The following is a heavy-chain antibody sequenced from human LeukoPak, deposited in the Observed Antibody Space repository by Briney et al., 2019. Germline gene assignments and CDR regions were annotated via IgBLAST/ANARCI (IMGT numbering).Heavy chain of an antibody. CDR3: ARVEWELLGFGAFDI. J-gene: IGHJ6*04. D-gene: IGHD1-26*01. Sequence: SETLSLTCTVSGGSISSYYWSWIRQPPGKGLEWIGYIYYSGSTNYNPSLKSRVTISVDTSKNQFSLKLSSVTAADTAVYYCARVEWELLGFGAFDIWGKGTTVTVSS. CDR2: IYYSGST. CDR1: GGSISSYY. V-gene: IGHV4-59*01.